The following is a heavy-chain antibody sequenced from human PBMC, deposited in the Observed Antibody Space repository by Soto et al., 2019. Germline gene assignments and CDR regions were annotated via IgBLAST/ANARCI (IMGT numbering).Heavy chain of an antibody. V-gene: IGHV1-2*02. CDR2: INPNSGGT. CDR3: ARMEYVDTAMVTPDYYYGMDV. Sequence: QVQLVQSGAEVKKPGASVKVSCKASGYTVTGYYMHWVRQAPGEGLEWLGWINPNSGGTNYAQKFQGRVTMTRDTSISTAYMELSRLRSDDTAVYYCARMEYVDTAMVTPDYYYGMDVWGQGTTVTVSS. J-gene: IGHJ6*02. CDR1: GYTVTGYY. D-gene: IGHD5-18*01.